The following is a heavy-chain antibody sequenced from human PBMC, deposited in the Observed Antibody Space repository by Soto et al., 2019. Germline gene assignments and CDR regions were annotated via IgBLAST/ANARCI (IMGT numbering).Heavy chain of an antibody. Sequence: SETLSLTCTVSGGSVSTSSYYWGWIRQPPGKGLEWIGSIYYSGSAYYNPSLKSRVTISVDTSKNQFSLMLTSVTAADTAVYFCARHATLGSNHSPKGWFDPWGQGTLLTVSS. J-gene: IGHJ5*02. CDR2: IYYSGSA. D-gene: IGHD4-4*01. CDR3: ARHATLGSNHSPKGWFDP. CDR1: GGSVSTSSYY. V-gene: IGHV4-39*01.